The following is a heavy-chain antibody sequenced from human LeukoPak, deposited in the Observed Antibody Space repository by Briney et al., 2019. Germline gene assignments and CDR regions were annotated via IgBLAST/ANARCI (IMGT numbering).Heavy chain of an antibody. V-gene: IGHV5-51*01. CDR2: IYPGDSNT. J-gene: IGHJ4*02. Sequence: GESLKISCKGSGYSFTNYWIGWVRQMPGKGLEWMGIIYPGDSNTIYSPSFQGQVTISADKSIRTAYLQWSSLKASDTAVYYCARLGDCGSISCYQRNFDYWGQGTLVTVSS. CDR1: GYSFTNYW. D-gene: IGHD2-2*01. CDR3: ARLGDCGSISCYQRNFDY.